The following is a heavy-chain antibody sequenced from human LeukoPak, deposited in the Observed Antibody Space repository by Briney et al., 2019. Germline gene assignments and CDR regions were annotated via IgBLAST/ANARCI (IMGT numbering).Heavy chain of an antibody. CDR2: ISHDGGNK. Sequence: GGSLRLSCAAPGFTLSRHPIFWVRQAPGKGLEWVAVISHDGGNKYYTDSVKGRFTISRDNSKNTLYLQMNSLRSEDTAVYYCARDLSRGFDYWGQGTLVTVSS. V-gene: IGHV3-30*04. D-gene: IGHD5-12*01. CDR3: ARDLSRGFDY. CDR1: GFTLSRHP. J-gene: IGHJ4*02.